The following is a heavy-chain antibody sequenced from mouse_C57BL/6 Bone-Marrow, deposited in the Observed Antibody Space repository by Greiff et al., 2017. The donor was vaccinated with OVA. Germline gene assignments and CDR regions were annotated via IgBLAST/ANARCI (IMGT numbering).Heavy chain of an antibody. CDR1: GFTFSDYY. V-gene: IGHV5-16*01. J-gene: IGHJ4*01. CDR3: AREGDLYYAMDY. CDR2: INYDGSST. Sequence: DVHLVESEGGLVQPGSSMKLSCTASGFTFSDYYMAWVRQVPEKGLEWVANINYDGSSTYYLDSLKSRFIISRDNAKNILYLQMSSLKSEDTATYYCAREGDLYYAMDYWGQGTSVTVSS.